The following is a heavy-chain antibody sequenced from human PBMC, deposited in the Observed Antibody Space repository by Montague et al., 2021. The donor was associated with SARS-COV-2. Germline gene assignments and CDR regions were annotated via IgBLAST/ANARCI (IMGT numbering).Heavy chain of an antibody. Sequence: SETLSLTCAVTGASIRDAVWWSWVRKPRDKGMEWIAEIQNRGGSNYNPSLASRVTISLDYSKNELSLMLSSVTAADTAMYYCASHPVWQQLITWGQGTLVSVSS. CDR2: IQNRGGS. D-gene: IGHD6-13*01. V-gene: IGHV4-4*02. J-gene: IGHJ4*02. CDR1: GASIRDAVW. CDR3: ASHPVWQQLIT.